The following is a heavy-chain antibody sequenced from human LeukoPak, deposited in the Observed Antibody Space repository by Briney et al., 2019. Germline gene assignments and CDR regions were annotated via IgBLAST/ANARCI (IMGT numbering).Heavy chain of an antibody. CDR2: INHSGST. J-gene: IGHJ5*02. CDR1: GGSFSGYY. V-gene: IGHV4-34*01. Sequence: SETLSLTCAVYGGSFSGYYWSWIRQPPGKGLEWVGEINHSGSTNYNPSLKSRVTISVDTSKNQFSLKLSSVTAADTAVYYCVRPGFGGWFDPWGQGTLVTVSS. D-gene: IGHD3-10*01. CDR3: VRPGFGGWFDP.